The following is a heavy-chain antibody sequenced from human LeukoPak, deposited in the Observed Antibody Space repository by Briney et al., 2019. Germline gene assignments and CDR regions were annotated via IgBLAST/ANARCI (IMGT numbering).Heavy chain of an antibody. D-gene: IGHD6-6*01. V-gene: IGHV1-2*02. CDR3: AREEAARPAWVDP. Sequence: ASVKVSCKASGYTFTGYYMHWVRQAPGQGLEWMGWINPNSGGTNYAQKFQGRVTMTRDTSISTAYMELSRLRSDDTAVYYCAREEAARPAWVDPWGQGTLVTVSS. J-gene: IGHJ5*02. CDR1: GYTFTGYY. CDR2: INPNSGGT.